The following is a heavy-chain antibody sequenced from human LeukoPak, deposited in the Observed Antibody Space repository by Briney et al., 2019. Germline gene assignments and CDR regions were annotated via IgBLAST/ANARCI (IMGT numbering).Heavy chain of an antibody. CDR1: GFTFSNYW. CDR2: INSDGSDT. J-gene: IGHJ4*02. Sequence: GGSLRLSCAASGFTFSNYWRQWVRQAPGKGLVWVSHINSDGSDTTYADSVKGRFTISRDNAKNTLYLQMNSLRAEDTAVYYCVRDNYGVDYWGQGTLVTVSS. V-gene: IGHV3-74*01. CDR3: VRDNYGVDY. D-gene: IGHD4-11*01.